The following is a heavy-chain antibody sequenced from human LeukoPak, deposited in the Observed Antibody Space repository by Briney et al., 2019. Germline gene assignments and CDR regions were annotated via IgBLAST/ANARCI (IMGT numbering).Heavy chain of an antibody. V-gene: IGHV4-31*03. Sequence: SQTLSLTCTVSGGSISSGGYYWSWIRQHPGKGLEWIGYIYYSGSTYYNPSLKSRVTISVDTSKNRFSLKLSSVTAADTAVYYCARVGEAMVRGVISYYFDYWGQGTLVTVSS. CDR3: ARVGEAMVRGVISYYFDY. CDR2: IYYSGST. D-gene: IGHD3-10*01. J-gene: IGHJ4*02. CDR1: GGSISSGGYY.